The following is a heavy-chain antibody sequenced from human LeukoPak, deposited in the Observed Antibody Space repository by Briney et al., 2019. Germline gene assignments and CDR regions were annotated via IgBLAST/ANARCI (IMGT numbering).Heavy chain of an antibody. V-gene: IGHV3-30*18. Sequence: GRSLRPSCAASGFTFSSYGMHWVRQAPGKGLEWVAVILYDGSNKYYADSVKGRFTISRDNSKNTLYLQMNSLRAEDTAVYYCAELGITMIGGVWGKGTTVTISS. CDR1: GFTFSSYG. CDR3: AELGITMIGGV. J-gene: IGHJ6*04. D-gene: IGHD3-10*02. CDR2: ILYDGSNK.